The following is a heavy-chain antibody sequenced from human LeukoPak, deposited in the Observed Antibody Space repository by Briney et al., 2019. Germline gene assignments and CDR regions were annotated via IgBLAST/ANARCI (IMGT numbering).Heavy chain of an antibody. D-gene: IGHD6-19*01. CDR1: GYSFTSYW. Sequence: GESLKISCKGSGYSFTSYWIGWVRQMPGKGLEWMGIIYPGDSDTRYSPSFQGQVTISADKSISTAYLQWSSLRAEDTAVYYCARDLAVAGTGYWGQGTLVTVSS. J-gene: IGHJ4*02. CDR2: IYPGDSDT. V-gene: IGHV5-51*01. CDR3: ARDLAVAGTGY.